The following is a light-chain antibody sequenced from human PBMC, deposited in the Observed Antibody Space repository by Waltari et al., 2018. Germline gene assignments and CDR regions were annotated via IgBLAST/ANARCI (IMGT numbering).Light chain of an antibody. Sequence: EILLTQSPGTLSLSPGERATLSCRASQSVSSNYLDWYQQKPGQAPRLLIYGASSRATGIPDRFSGSGSETDFTLTISRLEPEDFAVYYCQQHGSSPWTFGQGTQVEIK. CDR1: QSVSSNY. CDR3: QQHGSSPWT. CDR2: GAS. V-gene: IGKV3-20*01. J-gene: IGKJ1*01.